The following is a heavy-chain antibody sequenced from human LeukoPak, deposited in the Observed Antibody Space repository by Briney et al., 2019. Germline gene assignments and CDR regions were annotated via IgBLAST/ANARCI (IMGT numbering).Heavy chain of an antibody. Sequence: PSETLSLTCAVYGGSFSGYYWSWIRQPPGKGLEWIGEINHSGSTNYNPSLKSRVTISVDTSKDQFSLKLSSVTAADTAVYYCSIYGGSGWFANNYYYMDVWGKGTTVTISS. V-gene: IGHV4-34*01. CDR1: GGSFSGYY. J-gene: IGHJ6*03. CDR3: SIYGGSGWFANNYYYMDV. D-gene: IGHD6-19*01. CDR2: INHSGST.